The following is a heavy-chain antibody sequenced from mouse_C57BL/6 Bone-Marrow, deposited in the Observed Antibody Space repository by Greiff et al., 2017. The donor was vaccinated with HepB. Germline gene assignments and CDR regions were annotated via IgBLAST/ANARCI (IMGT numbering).Heavy chain of an antibody. Sequence: QVHVKQPGAELVRPGTSVKLSCKASGYTFTSYWMHWVKQRPGQGLEWIGVIDPSDSYTNYNQKFKGKATLTVDTSSSTAYMQLSSLTSEDSAVYYCARSGLPRGREGLYAMDYWGQGTSVTVSS. V-gene: IGHV1-59*01. CDR1: GYTFTSYW. CDR3: ARSGLPRGREGLYAMDY. J-gene: IGHJ4*01. CDR2: IDPSDSYT. D-gene: IGHD3-2*02.